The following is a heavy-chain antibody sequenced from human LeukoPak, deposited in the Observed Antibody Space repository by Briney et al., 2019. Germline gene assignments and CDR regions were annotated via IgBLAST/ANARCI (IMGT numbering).Heavy chain of an antibody. CDR2: IFTSGST. J-gene: IGHJ4*02. V-gene: IGHV3-53*01. CDR3: ARGFDFDY. Sequence: GGSLRLSCVASGFTVSSNYMSWVRQAPGKGLEWVSVIFTSGSTYYADSVKGRFTISRDNSKNTLYLQKNSLRAEDTAVYYCARGFDFDYWGQGTLVTVSS. CDR1: GFTVSSNY.